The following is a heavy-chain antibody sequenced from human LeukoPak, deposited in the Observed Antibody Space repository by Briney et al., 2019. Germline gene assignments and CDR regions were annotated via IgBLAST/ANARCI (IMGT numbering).Heavy chain of an antibody. D-gene: IGHD3-22*01. CDR3: ARGGYYYDSSGTYRFDY. CDR1: GFTLSDYN. CDR2: ISGTGNTI. Sequence: GGSLRLSCAASGFTLSDYNMHWVRQVPGKGLEWISYISGTGNTIYYADSVKGRFTISRDSAKNSLFLQMNSLRVEDTAVYYCARGGYYYDSSGTYRFDYWGQGTLVTVSS. J-gene: IGHJ4*02. V-gene: IGHV3-48*01.